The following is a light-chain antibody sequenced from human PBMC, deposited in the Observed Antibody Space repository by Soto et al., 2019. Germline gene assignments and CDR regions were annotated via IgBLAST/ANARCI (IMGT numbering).Light chain of an antibody. CDR3: QHYGSTPWT. J-gene: IGKJ1*01. Sequence: EIVMTQSPATLSVSPGEIATLSCRASQSVSSNLAWYQHKPGQAPRLLVYGASTRASGIPDRFSGSGSGTDFTLSISRLEPEDFAVYYCQHYGSTPWTFGQGTKVDIK. V-gene: IGKV3-20*01. CDR2: GAS. CDR1: QSVSSN.